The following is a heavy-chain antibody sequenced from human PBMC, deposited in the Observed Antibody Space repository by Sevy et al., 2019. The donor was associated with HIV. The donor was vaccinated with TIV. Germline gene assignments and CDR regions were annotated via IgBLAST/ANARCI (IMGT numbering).Heavy chain of an antibody. CDR2: INPNSGGT. D-gene: IGHD3-3*01. Sequence: ASVKVSCKASGYTFTGYYMHWVRQAPGQGLEWMGWINPNSGGTNYAQKFQGRVTMTRDTSISTAYMELSRLRSDDTAVYYCARDTRSCHYYDFWSGYWGYFDYWGQGTLVTVSS. CDR3: ARDTRSCHYYDFWSGYWGYFDY. CDR1: GYTFTGYY. J-gene: IGHJ4*02. V-gene: IGHV1-2*02.